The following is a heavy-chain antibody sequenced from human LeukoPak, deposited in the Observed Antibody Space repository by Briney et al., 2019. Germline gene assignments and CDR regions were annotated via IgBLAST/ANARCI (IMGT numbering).Heavy chain of an antibody. D-gene: IGHD2-2*01. CDR2: IYTSGST. Sequence: PSETLSLTCTVSGGSISSGNYCWSWIRQPAGKGLEWIGRIYTSGSTNYNPSLKSRVTISVDTSKNQFSLKLSSVTAPDTAVYYCARDNNWEYQLLRVFDIWGQGTMVTVSS. CDR3: ARDNNWEYQLLRVFDI. V-gene: IGHV4-61*02. CDR1: GGSISSGNYC. J-gene: IGHJ3*02.